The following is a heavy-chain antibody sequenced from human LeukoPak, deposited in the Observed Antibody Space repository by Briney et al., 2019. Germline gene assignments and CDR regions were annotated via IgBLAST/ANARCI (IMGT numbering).Heavy chain of an antibody. D-gene: IGHD3-22*01. CDR2: IYYSGST. CDR1: GGSISSYY. CDR3: ASNYYDSSGFDY. J-gene: IGHJ4*02. V-gene: IGHV4-59*08. Sequence: SETLSLTCTVSGGSISSYYWSWIRQPPGKGLEWIGYIYYSGSTNYNPSLKSRVTISVDTSKNQFSLKLSSVTAADTAVYYCASNYYDSSGFDYWGQGTLVTISS.